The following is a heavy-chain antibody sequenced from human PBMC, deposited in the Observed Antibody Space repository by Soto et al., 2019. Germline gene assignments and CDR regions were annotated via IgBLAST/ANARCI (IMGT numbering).Heavy chain of an antibody. Sequence: GASVKVSCKASGGTFSSYAISWVRQAPGQGLEWMGGIIHIFGTANYAQKFQGRVTITADESTSTAYMELSSLRSEDTAVYYCARVYDSSGYYYYFDYWGQGTLVTVSS. CDR1: GGTFSSYA. V-gene: IGHV1-69*13. D-gene: IGHD3-22*01. J-gene: IGHJ4*02. CDR2: IIHIFGTA. CDR3: ARVYDSSGYYYYFDY.